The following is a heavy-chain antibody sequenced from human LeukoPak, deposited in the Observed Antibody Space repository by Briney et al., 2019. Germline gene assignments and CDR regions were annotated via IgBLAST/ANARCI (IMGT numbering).Heavy chain of an antibody. CDR1: GGSISSSNW. V-gene: IGHV4-4*02. CDR3: ARGYKTTVTA. J-gene: IGHJ5*02. D-gene: IGHD4-11*01. CDR2: IYHSGST. Sequence: SETLSLTCAVSGGSISSSNWWSWVRQPPGKGLEWIGEIYHSGSTNYNPSLKSRVTISVGKSKNQFSLKLSSVTAADTAVYYCARGYKTTVTAWGQGTLVTVSS.